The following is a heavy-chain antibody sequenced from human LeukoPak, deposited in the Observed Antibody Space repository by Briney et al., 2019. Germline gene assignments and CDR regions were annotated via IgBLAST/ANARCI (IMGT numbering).Heavy chain of an antibody. J-gene: IGHJ4*02. CDR2: MNPNSGNT. V-gene: IGHV1-8*01. Sequence: ASVKVSCKASGYTFTSYDINWERQATGQGLEWMGWMNPNSGNTGYAQKFQGRVTMTRNTSISTAYMELSSLRSEDTAVYYCARAVAVVVPAVLAYWGQGTLVTVSS. CDR3: ARAVAVVVPAVLAY. CDR1: GYTFTSYD. D-gene: IGHD2-2*01.